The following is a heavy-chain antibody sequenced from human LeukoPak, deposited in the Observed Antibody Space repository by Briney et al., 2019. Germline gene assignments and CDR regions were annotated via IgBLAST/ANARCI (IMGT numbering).Heavy chain of an antibody. D-gene: IGHD3-16*01. CDR1: VFTFSRYP. J-gene: IGHJ4*02. CDR2: ISSGRSTI. V-gene: IGHV3-48*02. Sequence: GGSLRLSCSASVFTFSRYPMHWVRQAPGKGLEWVSYISSGRSTIYYADSVKGRFTISRDNAKNSIYLQMNSLRDEDTAVYYCARDYGQQGEYFDYWGQGTLVTVSS. CDR3: ARDYGQQGEYFDY.